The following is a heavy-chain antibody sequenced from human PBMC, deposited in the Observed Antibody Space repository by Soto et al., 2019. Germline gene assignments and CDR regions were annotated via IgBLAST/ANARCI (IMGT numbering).Heavy chain of an antibody. D-gene: IGHD1-26*01. CDR2: IGTAGDT. J-gene: IGHJ6*02. Sequence: GGSLRLSCAASGFTFSSYDMHWVRQATGKGLEWVSAIGTAGDTYYPGSVKGRFTISRENAKNSLYLQMNSLRAGDTAVYYCASGTGGSVSDYYYYGMDVWGQGTTVTVSS. CDR1: GFTFSSYD. CDR3: ASGTGGSVSDYYYYGMDV. V-gene: IGHV3-13*01.